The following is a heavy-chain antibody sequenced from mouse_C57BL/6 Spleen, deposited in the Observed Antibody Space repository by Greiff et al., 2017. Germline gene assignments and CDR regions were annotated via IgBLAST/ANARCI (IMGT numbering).Heavy chain of an antibody. V-gene: IGHV5-17*01. CDR2: ISSGSSTI. CDR1: GFTFSDYG. Sequence: EVKLVESGGGLVKPGGSLKLSCAASGFTFSDYGMHWVRQAPEKGLEWVAYISSGSSTIYYADTVKGRFTISRDNAKNTLFLQMPSLRSENTAMYYGEREEERYFDVWAQGPRSPSPQ. CDR3: EREEERYFDV. J-gene: IGHJ1*03.